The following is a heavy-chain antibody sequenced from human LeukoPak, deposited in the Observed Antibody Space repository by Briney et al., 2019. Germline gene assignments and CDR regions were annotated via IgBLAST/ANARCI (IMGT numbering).Heavy chain of an antibody. D-gene: IGHD5-12*01. CDR2: IYYSGST. Sequence: PSQTLALTCTVSGDSISSGDYYWSWIRQPPGKGLEWIGYIYYSGSTYYNPSLKSRVTISVDTSKNQFSLKLSSVTAADTAVYYCARVKGDRRGYRVMNWFDPWGQGTLVTVSS. CDR3: ARVKGDRRGYRVMNWFDP. CDR1: GDSISSGDYY. V-gene: IGHV4-30-4*01. J-gene: IGHJ5*02.